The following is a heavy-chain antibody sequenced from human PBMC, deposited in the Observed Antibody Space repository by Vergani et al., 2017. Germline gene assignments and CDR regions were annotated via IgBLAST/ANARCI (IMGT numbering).Heavy chain of an antibody. CDR3: ARARGGDGYDY. D-gene: IGHD5-24*01. J-gene: IGHJ4*02. CDR2: IIPIFGTA. CDR1: GGTFRSYA. V-gene: IGHV1-69*01. Sequence: QVQLVQSGAEVKKPGSSVKVSCKASGGTFRSYAISWVRRAPGQGLEWLGGIIPIFGTANYAQKFQGRVTITAAESTSTAYMELSSLRSEDTAVYYCARARGGDGYDYWGQGTLVTVSS.